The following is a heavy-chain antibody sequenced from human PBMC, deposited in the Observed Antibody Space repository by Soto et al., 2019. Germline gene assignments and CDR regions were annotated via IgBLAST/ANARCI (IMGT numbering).Heavy chain of an antibody. Sequence: QVQLQESGPGLVKPSETLSLTCTVSDGSISSSSYYWGWIRQPPGKGLEWIGSIYYSGSTYYNPSLKSRVTISVDMSKNQFSLKLRSVTAADTAVYYCARTWSPWLAFIDYWGQGTLVTVSS. J-gene: IGHJ4*02. CDR1: DGSISSSSYY. D-gene: IGHD6-19*01. V-gene: IGHV4-39*01. CDR2: IYYSGST. CDR3: ARTWSPWLAFIDY.